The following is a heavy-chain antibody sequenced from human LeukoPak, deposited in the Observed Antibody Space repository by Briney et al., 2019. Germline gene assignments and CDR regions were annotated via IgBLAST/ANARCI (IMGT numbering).Heavy chain of an antibody. CDR2: ISSSSSYI. D-gene: IGHD4-11*01. J-gene: IGHJ3*02. V-gene: IGHV3-21*01. CDR1: GFTFSGAW. Sequence: GGSLRLSCTASGFTFSGAWMTWVRQAPGKGLEWVSSISSSSSYIYYADSVKGRFTISRDNAKNSLYLQMNSLRVEDTAVYYCARGYSNYGYAFDIWGQGTMVTVSS. CDR3: ARGYSNYGYAFDI.